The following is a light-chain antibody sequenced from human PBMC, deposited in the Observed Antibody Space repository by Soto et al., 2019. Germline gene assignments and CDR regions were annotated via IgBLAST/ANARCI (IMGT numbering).Light chain of an antibody. CDR2: TTN. V-gene: IGLV1-44*01. J-gene: IGLJ1*01. Sequence: QSALIQPPSASGSPGQRVTISCSGSGSNIGSYNVNWYQQIPGTAPKLLIYTTNQRPSGVPDRFSGSKSGTSASLVISGLQSEDEADYYCSAWDDSLNGFYVFGTGTKLTVL. CDR1: GSNIGSYN. CDR3: SAWDDSLNGFYV.